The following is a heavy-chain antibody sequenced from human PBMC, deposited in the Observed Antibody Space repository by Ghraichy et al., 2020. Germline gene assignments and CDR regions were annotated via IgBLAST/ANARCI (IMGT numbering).Heavy chain of an antibody. CDR2: ISSSGSSM. D-gene: IGHD5-18*01. V-gene: IGHV3-48*02. J-gene: IGHJ4*02. Sequence: GSLRLSCAASGFTFSSYRMNWVRQAPGKGLEWVSYISSSGSSMYHADSVKGRFIISRDNAKNSLFLQMNSLRDEDTAVYYWARGIQLDYWGQGTLVTVSS. CDR1: GFTFSSYR. CDR3: ARGIQLDY.